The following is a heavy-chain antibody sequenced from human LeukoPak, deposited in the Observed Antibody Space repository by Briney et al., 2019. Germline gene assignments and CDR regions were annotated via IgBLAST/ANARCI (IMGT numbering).Heavy chain of an antibody. CDR3: ARGFNDFWSGSQLEY. CDR2: VSYDGGKT. D-gene: IGHD3-3*01. J-gene: IGHJ4*02. CDR1: GFIFGGYA. V-gene: IGHV3-30-3*01. Sequence: GGSLRLSSAAYGFIFGGYAMHWVRQAPGKGLQWLAVVSYDGGKTYYADSVEGRFTISRDNSKSTVYLEINSLRSEDTAIYYCARGFNDFWSGSQLEYWGQGTLVTVSS.